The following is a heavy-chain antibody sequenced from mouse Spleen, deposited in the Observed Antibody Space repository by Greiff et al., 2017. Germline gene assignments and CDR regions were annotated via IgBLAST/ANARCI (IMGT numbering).Heavy chain of an antibody. CDR1: GYAFSSSW. Sequence: QVQLQQSGPELVKPGASVKISCKASGYAFSSSWMNWVKQRPGKGLEWIGRIYPGDGDTNYNGKFKGKATLTADKSSSTAYMQLSSLTSEDSAVYFCARSGYYDGSPYWGQGTLVTVSA. D-gene: IGHD1-1*01. V-gene: IGHV1-82*01. CDR3: ARSGYYDGSPY. J-gene: IGHJ3*01. CDR2: IYPGDGDT.